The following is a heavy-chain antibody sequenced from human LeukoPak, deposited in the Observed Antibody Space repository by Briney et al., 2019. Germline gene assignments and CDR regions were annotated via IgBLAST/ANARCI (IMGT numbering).Heavy chain of an antibody. D-gene: IGHD5-12*01. Sequence: ASVKVSCKASGYTFTSYDINWVRQATGQGLEWMGCINPNSGGTLYAQKFQGRVTMTTDTSISTAYMEVRWLRSEDTAVYYCARAGYSDYDYPLDGFDIWGQGTMVTVSS. CDR3: ARAGYSDYDYPLDGFDI. CDR1: GYTFTSYD. J-gene: IGHJ3*02. CDR2: INPNSGGT. V-gene: IGHV1-8*01.